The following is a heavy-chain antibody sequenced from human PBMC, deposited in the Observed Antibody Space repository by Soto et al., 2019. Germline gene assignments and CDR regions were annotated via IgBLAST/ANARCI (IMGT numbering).Heavy chain of an antibody. CDR1: GFTFSSYS. J-gene: IGHJ6*02. CDR3: AAHDPCCCLYYGMDF. Sequence: GGSLRLSCAASGFTFSSYSISWVRQAPGKGLEWVSTISGSGGSTYYADSVKGRFTISRDNSKNTLYLQMNSLRAEDTAVYYCAAHDPCCCLYYGMDFWGQGTTVTVSS. D-gene: IGHD2-15*01. CDR2: ISGSGGST. V-gene: IGHV3-23*01.